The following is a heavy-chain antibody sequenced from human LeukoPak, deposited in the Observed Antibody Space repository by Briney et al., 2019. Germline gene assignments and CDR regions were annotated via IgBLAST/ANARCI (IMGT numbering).Heavy chain of an antibody. CDR2: IYPSDSDT. V-gene: IGHV5-51*01. CDR1: GYRFTSYW. J-gene: IGHJ5*02. D-gene: IGHD2-15*01. Sequence: GESLKISCKGSGYRFTSYWIGWVRQMPGKGLEWMGIIYPSDSDTRYSPSFQGQVTISADKSISTAYLQWSSLKASDTAMYYCARGDMDVVAAMGNWFDPWGQGTLVTVSS. CDR3: ARGDMDVVAAMGNWFDP.